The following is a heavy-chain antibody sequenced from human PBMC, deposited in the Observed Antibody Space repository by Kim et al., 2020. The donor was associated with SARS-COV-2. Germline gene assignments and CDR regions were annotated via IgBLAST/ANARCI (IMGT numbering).Heavy chain of an antibody. V-gene: IGHV3-30*18. Sequence: GGSLRLSCAASGFTFNSYGMNWVRQAPGKGLEWVADIKYDGSEKYYADSVKGRFTISRDNSKNTLYLQMNSLRIEDTAVYYCAKSFSGSYCGYDYWGQGTLVTVSS. CDR2: IKYDGSEK. J-gene: IGHJ4*02. D-gene: IGHD1-26*01. CDR3: AKSFSGSYCGYDY. CDR1: GFTFNSYG.